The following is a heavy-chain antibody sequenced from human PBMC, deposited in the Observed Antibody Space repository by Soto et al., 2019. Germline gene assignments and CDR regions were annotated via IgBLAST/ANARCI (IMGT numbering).Heavy chain of an antibody. CDR3: SRRAPEGFDP. Sequence: SETLSLTCTVSGGSISKSSYYWVWIRHPPGKGLEWVGSMSYSGITYYNPSLKSRVAISVDTSKNQLSLQVSSVTAADTAVYYCSRRAPEGFDPWGQGTLVTVSS. CDR2: MSYSGIT. CDR1: GGSISKSSYY. J-gene: IGHJ5*02. V-gene: IGHV4-39*01.